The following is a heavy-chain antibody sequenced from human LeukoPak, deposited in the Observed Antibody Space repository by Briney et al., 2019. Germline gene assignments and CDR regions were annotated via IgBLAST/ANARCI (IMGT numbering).Heavy chain of an antibody. Sequence: SETLSLTCSVSAHPISQYYWSWVRQPPGKGLEWIGHIYYSGSTDYNPSLKSRATLSVDTSKNQFFLKLTSVTAADTAVYYCARILGGVTTYFGTGGPFDYWGQGTLVTVSS. CDR2: IYYSGST. J-gene: IGHJ4*02. D-gene: IGHD4-17*01. CDR3: ARILGGVTTYFGTGGPFDY. CDR1: AHPISQYY. V-gene: IGHV4-59*01.